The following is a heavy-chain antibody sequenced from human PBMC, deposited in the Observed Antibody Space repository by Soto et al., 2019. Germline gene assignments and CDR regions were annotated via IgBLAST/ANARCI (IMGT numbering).Heavy chain of an antibody. CDR1: GDSISSRSYY. V-gene: IGHV4-39*01. Sequence: SETLSLTCTVTGDSISSRSYYWGWIRQPPGKGLEWIGSIYYSGCTYNNPSLRSRVSMSIDTSKDQFSLKLKSVTAADTALYFCARQRTSVVTQAYFDVWGPCSLVTVSS. D-gene: IGHD2-21*02. J-gene: IGHJ4*02. CDR3: ARQRTSVVTQAYFDV. CDR2: IYYSGCT.